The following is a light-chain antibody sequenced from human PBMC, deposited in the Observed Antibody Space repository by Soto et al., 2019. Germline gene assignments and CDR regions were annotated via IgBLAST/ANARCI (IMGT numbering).Light chain of an antibody. CDR3: LQYYSTPWT. J-gene: IGKJ1*01. CDR2: WAS. V-gene: IGKV4-1*01. CDR1: QSILYSADNKNY. Sequence: DILLTQSPDSLAVSLGERATINCKSSQSILYSADNKNYLAWYQQKPGQSPKLLIYWASTRESGVPDRFSGSGSGTDFTLTISSLQAEDVAVYYCLQYYSTPWTFGQGTKVDIK.